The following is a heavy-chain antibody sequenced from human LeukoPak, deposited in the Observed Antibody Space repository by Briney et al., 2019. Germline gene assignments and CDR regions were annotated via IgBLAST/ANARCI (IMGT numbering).Heavy chain of an antibody. D-gene: IGHD4-17*01. V-gene: IGHV3-48*04. CDR2: ISSSSSST. CDR3: ARVIGSYGDSAY. CDR1: GFTFSSFS. J-gene: IGHJ4*02. Sequence: PGGSLRLSCAASGFTFSSFSMNWVRQAPGKGLEWISYISSSSSSTYYADSVKGRFTISRDNAKNSLHLQMNSLRAEDTAVYYCARVIGSYGDSAYWGQGTLVTVSS.